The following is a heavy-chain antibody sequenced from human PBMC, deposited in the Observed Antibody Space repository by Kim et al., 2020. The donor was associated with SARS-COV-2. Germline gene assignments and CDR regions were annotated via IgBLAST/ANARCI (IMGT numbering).Heavy chain of an antibody. J-gene: IGHJ3*02. CDR3: AKDGEYSYGRPNDAFDI. CDR2: ISGSGGST. D-gene: IGHD5-18*01. V-gene: IGHV3-23*01. CDR1: GFTFSSYA. Sequence: GGSLRLSCAASGFTFSSYAMSWVRQAPGKGLEWVSAISGSGGSTYYADSVKGRFTISRDNSKNTLYLQMNSLRAEDTAVYYCAKDGEYSYGRPNDAFDIWGQGTMVTVSS.